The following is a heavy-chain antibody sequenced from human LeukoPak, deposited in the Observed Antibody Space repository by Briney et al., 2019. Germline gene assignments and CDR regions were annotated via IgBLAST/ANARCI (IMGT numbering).Heavy chain of an antibody. Sequence: SETLSLTCAVSDGSISTFYWSWIRQPPGKGLEWSGYTHYSGTTYYNPSLKSRVTMSVNTSKHQFSLEMTSVTAADTAVYYCARVNLGQLLYWYFDLWGRRTLVTVSS. V-gene: IGHV4-59*01. CDR2: THYSGTT. CDR1: DGSISTFY. J-gene: IGHJ2*01. D-gene: IGHD4-23*01. CDR3: ARVNLGQLLYWYFDL.